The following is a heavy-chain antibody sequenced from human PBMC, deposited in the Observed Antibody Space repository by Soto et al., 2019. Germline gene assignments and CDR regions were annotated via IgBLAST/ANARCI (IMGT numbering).Heavy chain of an antibody. CDR2: IIPIFGTA. J-gene: IGHJ6*02. CDR1: GGTFSSYA. V-gene: IGHV1-69*06. CDR3: ARDPEGYRYGMDV. Sequence: QVQLVQSGAEVKKPGSSVKVSCKASGGTFSSYAISWVRQAPGQGLEWMGGIIPIFGTANYAQKFQGRVTITADKSTSTAYIELSIMRSEDTAVYYCARDPEGYRYGMDVWGQGTTVTVSS. D-gene: IGHD1-1*01.